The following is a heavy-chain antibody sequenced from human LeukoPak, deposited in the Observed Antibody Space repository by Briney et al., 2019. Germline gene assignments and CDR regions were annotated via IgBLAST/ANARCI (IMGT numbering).Heavy chain of an antibody. CDR3: ARDGRRGPDCNGGGCYFVPGQ. D-gene: IGHD2-15*01. Sequence: GGSLRLSCAASGFTVSGNYMSWVRQAPGRGLEWVSVIYTGGNTYYADSVKGRFTISRDSSKNTLYLQMDSLRGEDTAVYYCARDGRRGPDCNGGGCYFVPGQWGQGTVVTVSS. V-gene: IGHV3-66*01. J-gene: IGHJ4*02. CDR1: GFTVSGNY. CDR2: IYTGGNT.